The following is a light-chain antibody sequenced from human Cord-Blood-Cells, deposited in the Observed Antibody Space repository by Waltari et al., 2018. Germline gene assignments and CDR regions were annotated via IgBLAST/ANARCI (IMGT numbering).Light chain of an antibody. J-gene: IGLJ2*01. CDR2: DVS. CDR3: SSYTSSSTVV. V-gene: IGLV2-14*01. CDR1: SSDVGGYNY. Sequence: QSALTQPASVSGSPGQPITISCTGPSSDVGGYNYFSWYQQPPGKAPKLMIYDVSNRPSGVSNRFSGSKSGNTASLTISGLQAEDEADYYCSSYTSSSTVVFGGGTKLTVL.